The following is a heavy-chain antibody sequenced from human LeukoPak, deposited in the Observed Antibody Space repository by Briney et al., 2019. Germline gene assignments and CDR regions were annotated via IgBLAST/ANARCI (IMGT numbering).Heavy chain of an antibody. CDR1: GFTFSSYA. CDR3: AKASSSSSRYYFDY. CDR2: ISGSGGRT. Sequence: GGSLRLSCAASGFTFSSYAMSWVRQAPGKGLEWVSGISGSGGRTYYADSVKGRFTIPRDNSKNTLYLQMNSLRAEATAVYYCAKASSSSSRYYFDYWGQGTLVTVSS. J-gene: IGHJ4*02. D-gene: IGHD6-6*01. V-gene: IGHV3-23*01.